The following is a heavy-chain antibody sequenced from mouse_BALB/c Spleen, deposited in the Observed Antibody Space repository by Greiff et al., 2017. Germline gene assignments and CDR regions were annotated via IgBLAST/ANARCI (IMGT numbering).Heavy chain of an antibody. D-gene: IGHD2-4*01. V-gene: IGHV5-9*03. CDR1: GFTLSSYT. J-gene: IGHJ2*01. CDR2: ISSGGGNT. Sequence: EVMLVESGGGLVKPGGSLKLSCAASGFTLSSYTMSWVRQTPEKRLEWVATISSGGGNTYYPDSVKGRFTISRDNAKNNLYLQMSSLRSEDTALYYCARSTMITTGVYYFDYWGQGTTLTVSS. CDR3: ARSTMITTGVYYFDY.